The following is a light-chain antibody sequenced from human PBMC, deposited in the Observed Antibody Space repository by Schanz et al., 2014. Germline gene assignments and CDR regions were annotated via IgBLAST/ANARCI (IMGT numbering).Light chain of an antibody. J-gene: IGKJ2*01. CDR2: DTS. Sequence: EIVLTQSPGTLSLSPGERATLSCRASQSVRNFLAWYQQKPGQAPRLVIYDTSSRATGIPDRFSGSGSGTDFTLSISRLEPEDFAVYYCQQYGSSLYTFGQGTKLEIK. V-gene: IGKV3-20*01. CDR1: QSVRNF. CDR3: QQYGSSLYT.